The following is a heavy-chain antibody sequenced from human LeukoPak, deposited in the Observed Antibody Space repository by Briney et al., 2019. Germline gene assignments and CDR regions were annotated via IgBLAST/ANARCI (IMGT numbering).Heavy chain of an antibody. V-gene: IGHV4-59*01. J-gene: IGHJ3*02. D-gene: IGHD3-22*01. CDR2: IYYSGST. CDR3: ARDTGSGYYWNAFDI. CDR1: GGSISSYY. Sequence: PSETLSLTCTVSGGSISSYYWSWIRQPPGKGLEWIGYIYYSGSTNYNPSLKSRVTISVDTSKNQFSLKLSSVTAADTAVYYCARDTGSGYYWNAFDIWGQGTMVTVSS.